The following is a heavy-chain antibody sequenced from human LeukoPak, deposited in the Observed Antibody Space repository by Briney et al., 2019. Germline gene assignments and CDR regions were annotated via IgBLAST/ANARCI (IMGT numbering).Heavy chain of an antibody. CDR3: ARDKDRYDFWSGLGSAGYMDV. D-gene: IGHD3-3*01. J-gene: IGHJ6*03. CDR2: ISAYNGNT. CDR1: GYTFTTYG. Sequence: ASVKVSCKASGYTFTTYGFSWVRQAPGQGLEWMGWISAYNGNTNYAQKLQGRVTMTTDTSTSTVYMELSSLRSEDTAVYYCARDKDRYDFWSGLGSAGYMDVWGKGTTVTVSS. V-gene: IGHV1-18*01.